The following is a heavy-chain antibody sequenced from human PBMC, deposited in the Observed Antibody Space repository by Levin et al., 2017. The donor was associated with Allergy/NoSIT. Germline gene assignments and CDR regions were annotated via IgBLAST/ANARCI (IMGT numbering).Heavy chain of an antibody. J-gene: IGHJ3*02. CDR3: ARDRYCGGDCYRDAFDI. Sequence: GGSLRLSCAASGFTFSSYSMNWVRQAPGKGLEWVSSISSSSSYIYYADSVKGRFTISRDNAKNSLYLQMNSLRAEDTAVYYCARDRYCGGDCYRDAFDIWGQGTMVTVSS. CDR2: ISSSSSYI. D-gene: IGHD2-21*01. CDR1: GFTFSSYS. V-gene: IGHV3-21*01.